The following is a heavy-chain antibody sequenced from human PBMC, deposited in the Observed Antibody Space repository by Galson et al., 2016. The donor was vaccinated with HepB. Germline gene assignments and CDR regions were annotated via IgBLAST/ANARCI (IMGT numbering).Heavy chain of an antibody. Sequence: SLRLSCAASGFTFSTYYMDWVRQAPGKGLEWVGRIKHKDNSYATEYGASVKGRFTISRDDSEESLHLQMNSLKTEDTAIYFCARDKWGLDVWGQGTTVAVSS. CDR1: GFTFSTYY. CDR3: ARDKWGLDV. CDR2: IKHKDNSYAT. V-gene: IGHV3-72*01. D-gene: IGHD2-8*01. J-gene: IGHJ6*02.